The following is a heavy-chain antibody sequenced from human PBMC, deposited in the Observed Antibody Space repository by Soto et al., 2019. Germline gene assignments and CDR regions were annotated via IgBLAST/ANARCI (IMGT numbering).Heavy chain of an antibody. CDR2: ISYDGTNK. J-gene: IGHJ4*02. D-gene: IGHD2-15*01. CDR1: GFSFSISP. Sequence: SLGLSCAASGFSFSISPMHWVRQAAGKGPEWVALISYDGTNKFYADSVKGRFTISRDNSKSTLYLQVDSLRPEDAAVYYCARDPKTSGGQHRAFNYFDSWGQGTLVTVSS. CDR3: ARDPKTSGGQHRAFNYFDS. V-gene: IGHV3-30-3*01.